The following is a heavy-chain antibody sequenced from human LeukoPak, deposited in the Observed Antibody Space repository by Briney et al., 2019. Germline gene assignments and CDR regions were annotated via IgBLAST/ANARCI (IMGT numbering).Heavy chain of an antibody. CDR1: GGSISSSSYY. CDR3: ARGDSSIAALHAFDI. J-gene: IGHJ3*02. CDR2: IYYSGST. Sequence: SETLSLTCTVSGGSISSSSYYWGWIRQPPGKGLEWIGSIYYSGSTYYNPSLKSRVTISVETSKNQFSLRLSSVTAADTAVYYCARGDSSIAALHAFDIWGQGPMVTVSS. D-gene: IGHD6-6*01. V-gene: IGHV4-39*07.